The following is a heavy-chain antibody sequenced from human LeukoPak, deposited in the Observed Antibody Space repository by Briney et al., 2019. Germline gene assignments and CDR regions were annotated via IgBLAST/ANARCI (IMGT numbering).Heavy chain of an antibody. V-gene: IGHV4-59*01. Sequence: SETLPLTCTVSGGSITSYYWTWIRQPPGKGLEWIGYVYYSGNTNYNPSLKSRVTISVDTSKNQFSLKLSSVTAADTAVYYCARHLGYCSSTSCYPWFDPWGQGTLVTVSS. CDR1: GGSITSYY. CDR3: ARHLGYCSSTSCYPWFDP. J-gene: IGHJ5*02. CDR2: VYYSGNT. D-gene: IGHD2-2*01.